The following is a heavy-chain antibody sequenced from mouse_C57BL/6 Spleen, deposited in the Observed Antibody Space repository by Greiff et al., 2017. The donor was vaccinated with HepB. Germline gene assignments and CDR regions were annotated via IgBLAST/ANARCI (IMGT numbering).Heavy chain of an antibody. CDR1: GYTFTSYW. J-gene: IGHJ3*01. D-gene: IGHD4-1*01. V-gene: IGHV1-69*01. CDR3: ASSNWEGAWFAY. CDR2: IDPSDSYT. Sequence: QVHVKQPGAELVMPGASVKLSCKASGYTFTSYWMHWVKQRPGQGLEWIGEIDPSDSYTNYNQKFKGKSTLTVDKSSSTAYMQLSSLTSEDSAVYYCASSNWEGAWFAYWGQGTMVTVSA.